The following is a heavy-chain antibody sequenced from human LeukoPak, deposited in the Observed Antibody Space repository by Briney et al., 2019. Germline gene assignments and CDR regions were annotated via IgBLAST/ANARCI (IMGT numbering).Heavy chain of an antibody. Sequence: GRPLRLSCSASGFPFSSYGMHGVGQPPGKGLEGVAVIWYDGSNKYYADSVKGRFTISRDKSKNTLYLQMNSLRAEDTAVYYGARDKDGEQQLVPVYWGQGTLVTVSS. CDR2: IWYDGSNK. CDR1: GFPFSSYG. CDR3: ARDKDGEQQLVPVY. D-gene: IGHD6-13*01. V-gene: IGHV3-33*01. J-gene: IGHJ4*02.